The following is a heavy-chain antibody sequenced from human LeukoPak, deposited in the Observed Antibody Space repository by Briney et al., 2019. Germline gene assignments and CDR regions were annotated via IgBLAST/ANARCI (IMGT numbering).Heavy chain of an antibody. CDR3: ARANSYYDNSGYFAIDY. CDR1: GFTSSNYA. Sequence: GGSLRLSCAASGFTSSNYAMHWVRQAPGKGLEWVAVIWFDGSNQYYADSVRGRFSISRDNSKKTLYLQLNSLRAEDTAVYYCARANSYYDNSGYFAIDYWGQGTLVTVSS. D-gene: IGHD3-22*01. V-gene: IGHV3-33*01. J-gene: IGHJ4*02. CDR2: IWFDGSNQ.